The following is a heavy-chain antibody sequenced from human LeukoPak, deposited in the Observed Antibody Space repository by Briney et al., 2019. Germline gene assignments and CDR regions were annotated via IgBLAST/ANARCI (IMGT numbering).Heavy chain of an antibody. D-gene: IGHD6-13*01. Sequence: GGSLRLSCAASGFTFSSYTMNWVRQAPGKGLEWVSSISGSSRHKYYADSVKGRFTISRDNTKNSLYLQMNSLRAEDTAVYYCARTANFAAGYYIDYWGQGTLVTVSS. CDR3: ARTANFAAGYYIDY. V-gene: IGHV3-21*01. CDR1: GFTFSSYT. CDR2: ISGSSRHK. J-gene: IGHJ4*02.